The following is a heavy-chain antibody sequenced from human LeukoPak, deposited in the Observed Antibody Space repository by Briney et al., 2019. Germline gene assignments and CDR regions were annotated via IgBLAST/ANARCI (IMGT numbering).Heavy chain of an antibody. V-gene: IGHV3-23*01. CDR1: GFTFSSFA. CDR2: VTGSGSAT. J-gene: IGHJ4*02. CDR3: AKRFGESYGHFDY. Sequence: PGGSLRLSCAASGFTFSSFAMSWVRQAPGKGLEWVSAVTGSGSATDYADFVKGRFTISRDNSKNTLYLQMNSLRAEDTAVYYCAKRFGESYGHFDYWGQGTLVTVSS. D-gene: IGHD3-10*01.